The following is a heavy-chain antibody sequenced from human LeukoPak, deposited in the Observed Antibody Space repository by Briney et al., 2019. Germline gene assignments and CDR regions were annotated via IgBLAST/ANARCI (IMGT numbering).Heavy chain of an antibody. V-gene: IGHV1-8*01. D-gene: IGHD3-22*01. Sequence: ASVKVSCKASGFTFTSYDINWVRQATGQGLEWMGWMNPNSGNTGYAQKFQGRVAMTRSTLISTAYMELYSLRSEDTAVYYCARVEFSSGYSHIYWGQGTLVTVSS. CDR1: GFTFTSYD. CDR3: ARVEFSSGYSHIY. J-gene: IGHJ4*02. CDR2: MNPNSGNT.